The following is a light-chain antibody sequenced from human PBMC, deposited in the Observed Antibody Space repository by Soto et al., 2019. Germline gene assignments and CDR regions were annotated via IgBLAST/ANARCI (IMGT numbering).Light chain of an antibody. J-gene: IGKJ5*01. V-gene: IGKV3-20*01. Sequence: EIVLTQSPGTLSLSPGEGATLYCRASQSIRDNYLSWYQQRPGQYPRLLISRASNRDTGIPDRFSGSGSATDFTLTISRLEPEDFALYYCKQYGDXPITCGQGTRLXI. CDR3: KQYGDXPIT. CDR1: QSIRDNY. CDR2: RAS.